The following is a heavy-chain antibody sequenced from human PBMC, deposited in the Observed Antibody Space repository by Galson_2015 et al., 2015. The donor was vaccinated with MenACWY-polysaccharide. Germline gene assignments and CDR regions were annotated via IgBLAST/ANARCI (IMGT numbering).Heavy chain of an antibody. CDR1: GFSLTGRGVA. D-gene: IGHD5-24*01. CDR3: ASTGDQDGYNPGFDF. V-gene: IGHV2-5*01. CDR2: IYWNDDK. Sequence: PALVKPTQTLTLTCTFSGFSLTGRGVAVGWIRQPPGKALEWLAVIYWNDDKRYIPSLKSRLPVIKGTSRNQVVLTMTNVDPADTATYYCASTGDQDGYNPGFDFWGQGAQVTVSS. J-gene: IGHJ5*01.